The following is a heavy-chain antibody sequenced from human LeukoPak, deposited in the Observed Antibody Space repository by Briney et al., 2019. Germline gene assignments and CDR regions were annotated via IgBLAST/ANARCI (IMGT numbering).Heavy chain of an antibody. D-gene: IGHD3-3*01. V-gene: IGHV1-24*01. J-gene: IGHJ3*02. Sequence: EASVKVSCKVSGYSGIELDMHWVRQAPGKGLEWMGGFDREDGGTIYARKFQGRVTMTEDTSADTAYMELSSLTSEDTAVYYCATHTISGVATYAFHMWGRGTLVTVSS. CDR3: ATHTISGVATYAFHM. CDR1: GYSGIELD. CDR2: FDREDGGT.